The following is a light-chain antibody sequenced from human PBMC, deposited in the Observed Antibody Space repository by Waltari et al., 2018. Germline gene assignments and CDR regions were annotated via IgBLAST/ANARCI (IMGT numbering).Light chain of an antibody. J-gene: IGKJ4*01. CDR1: QFVRSN. CDR3: QQYNDWPPLT. Sequence: EVVLTQSPVTLSVSPGQRATLSCRASQFVRSNLAWYQQKPGQAPRLLIYGATTRATGIPARFSGSGSGTEFTLTINSLQSEDFAVYFCQQYNDWPPLTFGGGTKVEIK. V-gene: IGKV3-15*01. CDR2: GAT.